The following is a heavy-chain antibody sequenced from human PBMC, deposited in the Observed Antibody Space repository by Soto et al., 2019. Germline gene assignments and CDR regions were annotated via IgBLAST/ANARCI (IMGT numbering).Heavy chain of an antibody. V-gene: IGHV3-21*01. CDR3: ARDKEVGSGGDYSILDAFDI. CDR1: GFTFSSYS. J-gene: IGHJ3*02. D-gene: IGHD4-17*01. Sequence: PGGSLRLSCAASGFTFSSYSMNWVRQAPGKGLEWVSSISSSSYIYYADSVKGRFTISRDNAKNSLYLQMNSLRAEDTAVYYCARDKEVGSGGDYSILDAFDIWGQGTMVTVSS. CDR2: ISSSSYI.